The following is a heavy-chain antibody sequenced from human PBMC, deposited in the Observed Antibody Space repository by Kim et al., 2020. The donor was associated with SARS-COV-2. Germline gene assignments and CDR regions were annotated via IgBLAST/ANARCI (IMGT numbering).Heavy chain of an antibody. J-gene: IGHJ4*02. V-gene: IGHV4-34*01. CDR3: ARAQGYGYFDY. D-gene: IGHD5-12*01. Sequence: NYTPPRKSRVTRSVDTSTNQFSRKLSSVAAADTAVYYCARAQGYGYFDYWGQGTLVTVSS.